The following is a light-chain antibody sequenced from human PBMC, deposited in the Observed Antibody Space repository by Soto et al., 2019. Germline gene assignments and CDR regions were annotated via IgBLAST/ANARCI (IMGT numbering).Light chain of an antibody. CDR3: SSYAGSNNWV. CDR2: DVS. J-gene: IGLJ3*02. Sequence: QSVLTQPPSASGSPGQSVTISCTGTSSDVGGYKYVSWYQQHPGKAPKLMIYDVSKRPSGVPDRFSGSKSGNTASLTVSGLQAEDDADYYCSSYAGSNNWVFGGGTKLTVL. CDR1: SSDVGGYKY. V-gene: IGLV2-8*01.